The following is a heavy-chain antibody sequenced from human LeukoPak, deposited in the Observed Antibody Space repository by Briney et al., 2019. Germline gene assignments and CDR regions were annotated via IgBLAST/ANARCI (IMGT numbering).Heavy chain of an antibody. D-gene: IGHD1-26*01. Sequence: GGSLRLSCAASGFTFTSYSMNWVRQAPGKGLEWVSTISGGGGSTYYADSVKGRFTISRDNSKNTLYLQVNSLRAEDTAVYYCAKGGSRLVGALVVRYWGQGTLVTVSS. CDR1: GFTFTSYS. CDR2: ISGGGGST. CDR3: AKGGSRLVGALVVRY. J-gene: IGHJ4*02. V-gene: IGHV3-23*01.